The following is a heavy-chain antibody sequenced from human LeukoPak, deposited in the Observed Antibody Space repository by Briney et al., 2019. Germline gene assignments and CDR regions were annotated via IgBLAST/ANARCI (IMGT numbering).Heavy chain of an antibody. CDR2: ISSSSSYI. CDR3: AQRGYSGYSFDY. D-gene: IGHD5-12*01. CDR1: GFTFSSYS. Sequence: GGSLRLSCAASGFTFSSYSMNWVRQAPGKGLEWVSSISSSSSYIYYADSVKGRFTISRDNAKNSLYLQMNGPRAEDTAVYYCAQRGYSGYSFDYWGQGTLVTVSS. J-gene: IGHJ4*02. V-gene: IGHV3-21*01.